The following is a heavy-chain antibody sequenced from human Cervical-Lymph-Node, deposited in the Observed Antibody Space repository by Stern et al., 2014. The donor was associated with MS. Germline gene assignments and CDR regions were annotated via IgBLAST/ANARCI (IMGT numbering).Heavy chain of an antibody. CDR1: GFSFSRSA. CDR3: ASAYSSSHYYFDY. Sequence: VQLVESGGGVVQPGRSLILSCAASGFSFSRSAMHWVRQAPGKGLEWVALIWYDGSTPYYADSVTGRFTISRDNFKNTLYLQMNSLRAEDTAVYYCASAYSSSHYYFDYWGQGTLVTVSS. J-gene: IGHJ4*02. D-gene: IGHD6-13*01. CDR2: IWYDGSTP. V-gene: IGHV3-33*01.